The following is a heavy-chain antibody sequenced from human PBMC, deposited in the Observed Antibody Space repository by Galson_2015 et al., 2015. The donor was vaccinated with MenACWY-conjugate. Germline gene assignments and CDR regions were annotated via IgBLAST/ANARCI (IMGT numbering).Heavy chain of an antibody. V-gene: IGHV3-7*01. D-gene: IGHD3-16*01. Sequence: SLRLSCAASGFTFSSYWMSWVRQTPGKGLEWVATISDEGGSEKYYVDSVKSRFSISRNNDKNSLYLLMSSLSAEYSAVYFCARDSSASTYGNSFDIWGQGSMLTVSS. CDR1: GFTFSSYW. CDR2: ISDEGGSEK. CDR3: ARDSSASTYGNSFDI. J-gene: IGHJ3*02.